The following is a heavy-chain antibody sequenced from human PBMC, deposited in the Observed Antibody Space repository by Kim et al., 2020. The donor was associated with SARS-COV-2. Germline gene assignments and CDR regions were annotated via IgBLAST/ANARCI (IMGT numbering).Heavy chain of an antibody. CDR1: GFTFSSYW. D-gene: IGHD3-9*01. J-gene: IGHJ6*02. CDR2: IKQDGSEK. V-gene: IGHV3-7*01. CDR3: ASFRYYDMSYYYYYGMDV. Sequence: GGSLRLSCAASGFTFSSYWMSWVRQAPGKGLEWVANIKQDGSEKYYVDSVKGRFTISRDNAKNSLYLQMNSLRAEDTAVYYCASFRYYDMSYYYYYGMDVWGQGTTVTVSS.